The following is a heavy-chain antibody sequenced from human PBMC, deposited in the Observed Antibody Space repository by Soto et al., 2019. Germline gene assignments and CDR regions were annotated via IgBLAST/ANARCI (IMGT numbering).Heavy chain of an antibody. D-gene: IGHD4-17*01. CDR3: PRDYGDYVGLDY. J-gene: IGHJ4*02. Sequence: QVQLVESGGGVVQPGRSLRLSCAASGFTFSSYAMHWVRQAPGKGLEWVAVISYDGSNKYYADSVKGRFTISRDNSKNTLYLQMNSLRAEDTAVYYCPRDYGDYVGLDYWGQGTLVTVSS. CDR2: ISYDGSNK. CDR1: GFTFSSYA. V-gene: IGHV3-30-3*01.